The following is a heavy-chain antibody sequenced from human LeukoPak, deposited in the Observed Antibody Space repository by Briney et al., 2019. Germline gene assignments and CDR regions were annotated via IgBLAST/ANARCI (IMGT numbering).Heavy chain of an antibody. Sequence: GGSLTLSCAAVGFTFSSYAMSWVRQSPARGLEWVSSIRGGGDTFYADSVKGRFTLSRDDSRNTVFLQLNNLRVEDTAIYYCAKANWVSNADAVWWGQGTLVTVSS. D-gene: IGHD1-1*01. J-gene: IGHJ4*02. CDR1: GFTFSSYA. V-gene: IGHV3-23*01. CDR2: IRGGGDT. CDR3: AKANWVSNADAVW.